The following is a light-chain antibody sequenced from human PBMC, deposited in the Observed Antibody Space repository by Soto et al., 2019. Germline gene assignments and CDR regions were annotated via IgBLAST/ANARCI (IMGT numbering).Light chain of an antibody. CDR1: QSVSSN. J-gene: IGKJ1*01. V-gene: IGKV3-15*01. CDR2: GAS. CDR3: QQYKSYRG. Sequence: EIVMTQSPATLSVSPWERATLSCRASQSVSSNLAWYQQKPGQAPRLLIYGASTRATGIPARFSGSGSGTEFPLTISSLQPDDFATYYCQQYKSYRGFGQGTKVDIK.